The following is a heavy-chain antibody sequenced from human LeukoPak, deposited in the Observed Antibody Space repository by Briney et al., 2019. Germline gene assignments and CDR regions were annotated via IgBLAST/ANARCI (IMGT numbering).Heavy chain of an antibody. CDR3: AKDHYAEAYYFDY. J-gene: IGHJ4*02. CDR1: GFTFSTYA. Sequence: GGSLRLSCAASGFTFSTYAMNWVRQAPGKGLEWVSAITTSGSRTYYADSVKGRFTISRDNSKNTLYLQMNSLRAEDTAVYYCAKDHYAEAYYFDYWGQGTLVTVSS. CDR2: ITTSGSRT. D-gene: IGHD4-17*01. V-gene: IGHV3-23*01.